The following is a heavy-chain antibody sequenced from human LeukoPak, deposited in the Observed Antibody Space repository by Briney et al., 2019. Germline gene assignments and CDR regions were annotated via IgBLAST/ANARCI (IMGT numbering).Heavy chain of an antibody. CDR2: ISRSSGHI. V-gene: IGHV3-48*01. D-gene: IGHD2-8*01. Sequence: GGSLRLSCAASGFTFSYHTMNWVRQAPGRGLEWISYISRSSGHIHYADSVKGRFTTSRDNAKSSLYLQMNILGAEDTAVYYCARDPPSCADGVCFSGLDLLGQGTLVTVSS. CDR1: GFTFSYHT. J-gene: IGHJ5*02. CDR3: ARDPPSCADGVCFSGLDL.